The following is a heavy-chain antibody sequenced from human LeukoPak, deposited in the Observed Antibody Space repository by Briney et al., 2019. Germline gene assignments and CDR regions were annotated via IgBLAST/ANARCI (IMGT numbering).Heavy chain of an antibody. CDR3: ARTVAGLPLDAFDI. V-gene: IGHV3-48*03. D-gene: IGHD6-19*01. Sequence: GGSLTLSCAASGFTFSSYEMNWVRQAPGKGLEWVSFISISGSIIYYAEPMKQTSCISRDNAKNSLYLQMNSLRAEDTAVYYCARTVAGLPLDAFDIWGQRTLGSASS. CDR1: GFTFSSYE. CDR2: ISISGSII. J-gene: IGHJ3*02.